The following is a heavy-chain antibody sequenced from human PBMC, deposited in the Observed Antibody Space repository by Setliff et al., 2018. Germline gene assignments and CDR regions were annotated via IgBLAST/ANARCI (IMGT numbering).Heavy chain of an antibody. CDR3: ARDTHINYNNPQVGWFDP. V-gene: IGHV1-69*13. J-gene: IGHJ5*02. CDR2: IIPIFGTT. CDR1: GYTFTDYG. Sequence: SVKVSCKASGYTFTDYGISWVRQAPGQGLEWMGGIIPIFGTTNYAQKFQDRVAITADESTSTAYMELRSLRSEDTAIYYCARDTHINYNNPQVGWFDPWGQGTQVTVSS. D-gene: IGHD4-4*01.